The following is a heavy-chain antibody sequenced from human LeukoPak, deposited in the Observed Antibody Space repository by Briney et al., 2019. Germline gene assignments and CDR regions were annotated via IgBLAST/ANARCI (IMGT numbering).Heavy chain of an antibody. CDR1: GYTFTSYG. Sequence: AASVKVSCKASGYTFTSYGISWVRQAPGQGLEWMGWLSAYNGNTNYAQKLQGRVTMTTDTSTSTAYMELRSLRSDDTAVYYCARDRGFDYGDYAGGSFDYWGQGTLVTVSS. V-gene: IGHV1-18*01. J-gene: IGHJ4*02. CDR2: LSAYNGNT. D-gene: IGHD4-17*01. CDR3: ARDRGFDYGDYAGGSFDY.